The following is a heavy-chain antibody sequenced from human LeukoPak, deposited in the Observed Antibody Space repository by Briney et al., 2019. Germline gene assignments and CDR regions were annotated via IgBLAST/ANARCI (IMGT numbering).Heavy chain of an antibody. D-gene: IGHD3-10*01. CDR1: GFTFSSYS. J-gene: IGHJ4*02. Sequence: PGGSLRLSCAASGFTFSSYSMNWVRQAPGKGLEWVPYISSSTSTIYNADSVKGRFTISRDSAKNSLYLQMNSLRAEDTAVYYCARHYYGSGSYLDYWGRGTLVTVSS. V-gene: IGHV3-48*01. CDR2: ISSSTSTI. CDR3: ARHYYGSGSYLDY.